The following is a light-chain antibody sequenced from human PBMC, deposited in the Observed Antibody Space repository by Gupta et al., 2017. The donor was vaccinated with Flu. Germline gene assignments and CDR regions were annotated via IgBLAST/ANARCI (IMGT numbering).Light chain of an antibody. V-gene: IGLV2-14*01. CDR3: SSYAASGAWV. Sequence: QSALTQPASVSVSPGPSTTISCTGTSSDVGAYKYVSWYQQHPGKVPKLMIYEVTNRPSGVSNRFSGSKSGNTASLIISGLQGEDDADYYCSSYAASGAWVFGGGTKLTVL. CDR1: SSDVGAYKY. J-gene: IGLJ3*02. CDR2: EVT.